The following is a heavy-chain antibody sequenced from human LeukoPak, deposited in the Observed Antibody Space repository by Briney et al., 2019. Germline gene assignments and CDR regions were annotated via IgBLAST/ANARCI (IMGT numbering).Heavy chain of an antibody. CDR3: YVWGTRPYNWFDL. D-gene: IGHD3-16*01. CDR1: GYTFTSYD. J-gene: IGHJ5*02. Sequence: GASVKVSCKASGYTFTSYDINWVRQATGQGLEWMGWMNPNSGNTGYAQKFQGRVTITRNTSISTAYMELSSLRSEDTAVYYCYVWGTRPYNWFDLWGQGTLVTVSS. CDR2: MNPNSGNT. V-gene: IGHV1-8*01.